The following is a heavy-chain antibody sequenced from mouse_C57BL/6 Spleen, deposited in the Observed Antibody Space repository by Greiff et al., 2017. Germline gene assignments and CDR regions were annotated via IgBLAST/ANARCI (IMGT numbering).Heavy chain of an antibody. CDR1: GYTFTSYW. Sequence: QVQLQQPGAELVKPGASVKLSCKASGYTFTSYWMQWVKQRPGQGLEWIGEIDPSDSYTNYNQKFKGKATLTVDTSSSTAYMQLSSLTSEDSAVYYGARFFSITTGDYWGQGTTLTVSS. V-gene: IGHV1-50*01. CDR3: ARFFSITTGDY. D-gene: IGHD1-2*01. J-gene: IGHJ2*01. CDR2: IDPSDSYT.